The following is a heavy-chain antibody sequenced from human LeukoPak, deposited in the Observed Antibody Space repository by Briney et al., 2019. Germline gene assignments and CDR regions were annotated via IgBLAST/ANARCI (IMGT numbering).Heavy chain of an antibody. CDR2: IYYSGST. V-gene: IGHV4-59*01. CDR3: AGSPENIAAAGTENWFDP. D-gene: IGHD6-13*01. Sequence: PSETLSLTCTVSGGSISSYYWSWIRQPPGKGLEWIGYIYYSGSTNYNPSLKSRVTISVDTSKNQFSLKLSSVTAADTAVYYCAGSPENIAAAGTENWFDPWGQGTLVTVSS. CDR1: GGSISSYY. J-gene: IGHJ5*02.